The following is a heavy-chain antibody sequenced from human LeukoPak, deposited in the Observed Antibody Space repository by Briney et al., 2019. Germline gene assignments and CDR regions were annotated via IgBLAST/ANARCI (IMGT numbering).Heavy chain of an antibody. J-gene: IGHJ4*02. CDR1: VFTFSSYK. CDR3: ATTTRSRSWDY. D-gene: IGHD1-1*01. Sequence: GGSPRLSCAASVFTFSSYKMYWVRQAPGKGLVWVSRLNENGITNYADSVKGRLTISRDNAKNSLYLQMNSLRVDDTAVYYCATTTRSRSWDYWGQGTLVTVSS. CDR2: LNENGIT. V-gene: IGHV3-74*01.